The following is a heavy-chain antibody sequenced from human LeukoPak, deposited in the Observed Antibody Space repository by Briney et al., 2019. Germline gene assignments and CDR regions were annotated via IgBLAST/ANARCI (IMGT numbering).Heavy chain of an antibody. J-gene: IGHJ4*02. V-gene: IGHV3-23*01. CDR3: AKDRVLWDDSSGSPDY. D-gene: IGHD3-22*01. CDR1: GFTFSSYA. CDR2: ISGSGGST. Sequence: PGGSLRLSCAASGFTFSSYAMSWVRQAPGKGLEWVSAISGSGGSTYYADSVKGRFTISRDNSKNTLYLQMNSLRAEDTAVYYCAKDRVLWDDSSGSPDYWGQGTLVTVSS.